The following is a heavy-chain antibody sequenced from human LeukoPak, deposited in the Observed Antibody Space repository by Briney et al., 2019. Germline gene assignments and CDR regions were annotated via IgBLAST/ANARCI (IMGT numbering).Heavy chain of an antibody. J-gene: IGHJ6*03. Sequence: QTLSLTCTVSGGSISSGSYYWSWIRQPAGKGLEWIGRIYTSGSTNYNPSLKSRVTISVDTSKNQFSLKLSSVTAADTAVYYCARDAGQDIVVVPAAIRSYYYYYMDVWGKGTTVTVSS. D-gene: IGHD2-2*02. CDR2: IYTSGST. V-gene: IGHV4-61*02. CDR1: GGSISSGSYY. CDR3: ARDAGQDIVVVPAAIRSYYYYYMDV.